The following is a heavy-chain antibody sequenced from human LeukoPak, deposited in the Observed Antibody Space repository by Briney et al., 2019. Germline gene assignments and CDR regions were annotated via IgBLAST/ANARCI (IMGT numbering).Heavy chain of an antibody. CDR1: GFTFSSYW. V-gene: IGHV3-74*01. J-gene: IGHJ4*02. D-gene: IGHD3-22*01. CDR3: ARAMTMIVVVPNY. Sequence: GGSLRLSCAASGFTFSSYWMHWVRHAPGRGLVWVSRINSDGSSTSYADSVKGRFTISRDNAKNTLYLQMNSLRAEDTAVYYCARAMTMIVVVPNYWGQGTLVTVSS. CDR2: INSDGSST.